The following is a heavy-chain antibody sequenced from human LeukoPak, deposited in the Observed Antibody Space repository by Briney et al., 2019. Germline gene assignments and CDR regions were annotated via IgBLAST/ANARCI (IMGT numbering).Heavy chain of an antibody. CDR2: IYPGDADT. Sequence: GESLKISCKGSGYSFTSYWIGWVRQMPGKGLEWMGIIYPGDADTRYSPSLQSHIITSADKSINASYLQWSSLKASDTAMYYCARRRCTNDVCYTGGAFDIWGQGTVVTVSS. CDR1: GYSFTSYW. J-gene: IGHJ3*02. V-gene: IGHV5-51*01. D-gene: IGHD2-8*01. CDR3: ARRRCTNDVCYTGGAFDI.